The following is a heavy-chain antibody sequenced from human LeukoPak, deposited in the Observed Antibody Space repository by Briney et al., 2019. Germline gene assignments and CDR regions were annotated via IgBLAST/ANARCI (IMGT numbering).Heavy chain of an antibody. J-gene: IGHJ6*03. CDR3: AKSGGIAAAGTSAYMDV. CDR2: ISGSGGST. D-gene: IGHD6-13*01. V-gene: IGHV3-23*01. Sequence: GGSLRLSCAASEFTFRSYAMSWVRQAPGKGQEWVSVISGSGGSTYYADSVQGRFTISRDNSKNTLCLQMNSLRVEDTAVYYCAKSGGIAAAGTSAYMDVWGKGTTVIVSS. CDR1: EFTFRSYA.